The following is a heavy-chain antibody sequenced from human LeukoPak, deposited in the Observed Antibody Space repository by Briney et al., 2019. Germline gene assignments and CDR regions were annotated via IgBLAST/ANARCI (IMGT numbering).Heavy chain of an antibody. CDR1: GFTLSSYA. Sequence: GGSLRLSCAASGFTLSSYAMSWVRQAPGKGLEWVSGISGSGGTTYYADSVKGRFTISRDNAKNSLYLQMNSLRAEDTAVYYCARGSSLRGMDVWGKGTTVTVSS. D-gene: IGHD6-6*01. J-gene: IGHJ6*03. V-gene: IGHV3-23*01. CDR2: ISGSGGTT. CDR3: ARGSSLRGMDV.